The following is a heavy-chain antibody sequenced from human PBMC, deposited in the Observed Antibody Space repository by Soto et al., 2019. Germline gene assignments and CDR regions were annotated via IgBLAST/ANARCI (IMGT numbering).Heavy chain of an antibody. D-gene: IGHD2-8*02. V-gene: IGHV2-70*01. J-gene: IGHJ6*02. CDR2: IDWDDEK. CDR1: GFSLSTSGMC. Sequence: SGPTLVNPPQTLTLTCTFSGFSLSTSGMCVSWIRQPPGKALEWLALIDWDDEKFYSTSLKTRLTISKVTSKNQVVLTMTNMDPVDTAAYYCARTTVVLPVIYGMDVWGQGTTVTVSS. CDR3: ARTTVVLPVIYGMDV.